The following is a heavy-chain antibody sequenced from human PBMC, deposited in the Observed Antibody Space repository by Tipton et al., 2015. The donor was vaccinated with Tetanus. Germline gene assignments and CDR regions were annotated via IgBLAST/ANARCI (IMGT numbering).Heavy chain of an antibody. CDR2: LDYSGNT. V-gene: IGHV4-39*01. D-gene: IGHD2-2*01. CDR1: GGSISSSYYY. CDR3: AKSDRVTRTSWYFHD. Sequence: TLSLTCTVSGGSISSSYYYWGWIRQPPGKGLEWIGSLDYSGNTYYNSSLMSRVTISVDTSKNQFSRRLNSVTAVDTAVYYCAKSDRVTRTSWYFHDWGQGTLVTVSS. J-gene: IGHJ4*02.